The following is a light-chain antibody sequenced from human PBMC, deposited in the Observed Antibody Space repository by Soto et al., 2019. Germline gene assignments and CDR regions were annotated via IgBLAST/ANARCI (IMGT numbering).Light chain of an antibody. J-gene: IGLJ2*01. CDR3: QSYDRSLSSPI. Sequence: QSALTQPPSASGSPGQSVTISCTGTSSDVGAYDYVSWYQQHPGKAPKLMIYGNINRPSGVPDRFSGSKSGTSASLAITGLQADDEADYYCQSYDRSLSSPIFGGGTKLTVL. CDR2: GNI. CDR1: SSDVGAYDY. V-gene: IGLV2-8*01.